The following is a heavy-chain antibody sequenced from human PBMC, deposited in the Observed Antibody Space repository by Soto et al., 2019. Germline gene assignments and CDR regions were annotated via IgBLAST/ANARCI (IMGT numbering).Heavy chain of an antibody. CDR1: GGSISSGCYY. J-gene: IGHJ4*02. V-gene: IGHV4-30-2*01. Sequence: PSETLSLTCTVSGGSISSGCYYWSWIRQHPGKGLEWIGYIYHSGSTYYNPSLKSRVTISVDRSKNQFSLKLSPVTAADTAVYYCARGMTTVTTLDYWGQGTLVTVSS. D-gene: IGHD4-4*01. CDR3: ARGMTTVTTLDY. CDR2: IYHSGST.